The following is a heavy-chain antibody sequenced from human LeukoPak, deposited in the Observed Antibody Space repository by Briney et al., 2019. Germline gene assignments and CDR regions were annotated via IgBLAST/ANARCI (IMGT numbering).Heavy chain of an antibody. V-gene: IGHV3-74*01. CDR1: GFTFSSFW. CDR2: INSDGFST. J-gene: IGHJ4*02. CDR3: ARGTSGGYFDY. D-gene: IGHD1-26*01. Sequence: PGGSLRLSCAASGFTFSSFWMHWVRQVPGKGLVWVSRINSDGFSTSYAGSVKGRFTISRDNAKNTLYLQMNSLRAEDTAVYYCARGTSGGYFDYWGQGTLVTVSS.